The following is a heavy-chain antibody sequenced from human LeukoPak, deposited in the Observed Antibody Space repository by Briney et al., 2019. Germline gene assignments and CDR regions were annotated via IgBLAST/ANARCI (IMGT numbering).Heavy chain of an antibody. J-gene: IGHJ4*02. V-gene: IGHV3-23*01. CDR2: IIGSGGST. CDR3: AKGQTLAVAGMIY. D-gene: IGHD6-19*01. CDR1: GFTFSSYA. Sequence: AGASLRLSCAASGFTFSSYAMSWVRQAPGKGLEWVSAIIGSGGSTYYADSVKGRFTVSRDNSKNTLYLQMNSLRAEDTAVYYCAKGQTLAVAGMIYWGQGTLVTVSS.